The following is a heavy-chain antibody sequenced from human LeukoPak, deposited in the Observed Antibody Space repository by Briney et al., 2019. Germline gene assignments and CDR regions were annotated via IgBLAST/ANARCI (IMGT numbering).Heavy chain of an antibody. Sequence: SVKVSCKASGYTFTGYYMHWVRQAPGQGLEWMGGIIPIFGTANYAQKFQGRVTITADESTSTAYMELSSLRSEDTAVYYCARGVFGSGSYYPSPFDYWGQGTLVTVSS. J-gene: IGHJ4*02. CDR1: GYTFTGYY. CDR2: IIPIFGTA. D-gene: IGHD3-10*01. CDR3: ARGVFGSGSYYPSPFDY. V-gene: IGHV1-69*13.